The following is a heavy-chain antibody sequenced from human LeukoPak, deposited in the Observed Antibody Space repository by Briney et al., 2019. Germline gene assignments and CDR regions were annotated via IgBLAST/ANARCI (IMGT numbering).Heavy chain of an antibody. CDR3: GTGSAFDF. CDR2: IKTKTDGGTT. V-gene: IGHV3-15*01. D-gene: IGHD1-14*01. J-gene: IGHJ3*01. CDR1: GFTFATSW. Sequence: GGSLRLSCAVSGFTFATSWMSWVRQAPGMGLEWVGRIKTKTDGGTTDYAAPVKGRFTISRDDSKNTLYLQMNSLKTEDTAVYYCGTGSAFDFWGRGTMVTVSS.